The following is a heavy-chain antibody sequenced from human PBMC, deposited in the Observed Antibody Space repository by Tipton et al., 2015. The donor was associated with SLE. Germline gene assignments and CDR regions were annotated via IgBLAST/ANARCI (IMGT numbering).Heavy chain of an antibody. Sequence: RSLRLSCRASGFTFGEYGMSWFRQAPGKGLEWVGFIRSNAHGGTTQYAASVTDRFTISRDDSKSILYLQMNSLKTEDTAVYYCARSLNIVAAVFDIWGQGTMVTVSS. V-gene: IGHV3-49*03. CDR1: GFTFGEYG. CDR2: IRSNAHGGTT. CDR3: ARSLNIVAAVFDI. J-gene: IGHJ3*02. D-gene: IGHD6-13*01.